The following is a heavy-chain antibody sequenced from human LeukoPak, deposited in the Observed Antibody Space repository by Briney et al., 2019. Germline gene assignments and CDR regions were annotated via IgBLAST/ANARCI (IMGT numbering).Heavy chain of an antibody. CDR2: ISTDGSST. V-gene: IGHV3-74*01. CDR3: ARRTVAGSLDY. Sequence: GGSLRLSCAASGFTFSNYWMHWVRRAPGKGLVWVSRISTDGSSTSYADSVEGRFAISRDNAKNTLYLQMNSLRAEDTAVYYCARRTVAGSLDYWGQGSLVTVSS. CDR1: GFTFSNYW. J-gene: IGHJ4*02. D-gene: IGHD6-19*01.